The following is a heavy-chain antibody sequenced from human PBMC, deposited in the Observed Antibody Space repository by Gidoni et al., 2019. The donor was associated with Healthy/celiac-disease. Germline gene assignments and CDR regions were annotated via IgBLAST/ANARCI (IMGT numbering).Heavy chain of an antibody. J-gene: IGHJ4*02. CDR3: ARDRGGYSYGYLDY. CDR1: GLTFSSYS. D-gene: IGHD5-18*01. CDR2: ISSSSSYI. Sequence: EVQLVESGGGLVKPGGSLSLPCAASGLTFSSYSMNWVRQAPGKGLEWVSSISSSSSYIYYADSVKGRFTISRDNAKNSLYLQMNSLRAEDTAVYYCARDRGGYSYGYLDYWGQGTLVTVSS. V-gene: IGHV3-21*01.